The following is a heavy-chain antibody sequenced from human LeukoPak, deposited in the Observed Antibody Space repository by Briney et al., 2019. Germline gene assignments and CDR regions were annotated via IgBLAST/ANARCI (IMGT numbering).Heavy chain of an antibody. Sequence: QSGGSLRLSCAASGFTFSSYAMSWVRQAPGKGLEWVSAISGSGGSTYYADSVKGRFTISRDNSKNTLYLQMNSLRAEDTAVYYCAKTPTAFDCSSTSCYGDYWGQGTLVTVSS. CDR3: AKTPTAFDCSSTSCYGDY. D-gene: IGHD2-2*01. J-gene: IGHJ4*02. CDR2: ISGSGGST. V-gene: IGHV3-23*01. CDR1: GFTFSSYA.